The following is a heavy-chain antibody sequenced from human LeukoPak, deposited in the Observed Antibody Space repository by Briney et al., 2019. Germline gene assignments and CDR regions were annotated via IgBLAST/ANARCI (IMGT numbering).Heavy chain of an antibody. CDR1: GYTFTHYG. Sequence: GASVKVSCKASGYTFTHYGISGVRQAPGQGLEWMGWISAYNGNTNYAQKLQGRVTMTTDTSTSTAYMELRSLRFDDTAVYYCARDRSSGWYRGDLGYWGQGTLVTVSS. CDR2: ISAYNGNT. CDR3: ARDRSSGWYRGDLGY. D-gene: IGHD6-19*01. V-gene: IGHV1-18*01. J-gene: IGHJ4*02.